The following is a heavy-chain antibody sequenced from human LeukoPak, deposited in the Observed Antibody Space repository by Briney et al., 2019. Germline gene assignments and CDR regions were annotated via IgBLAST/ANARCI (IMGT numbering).Heavy chain of an antibody. CDR3: ARASFRSSGWTPSYYYGMDV. J-gene: IGHJ6*02. Sequence: SVKVSCKASGGTFSSYAISWVRQAPGQGLEWMGGIIPIFGTANYAQKFQGKVTITADESTSTAYMELSSLRSEDTAVYYCARASFRSSGWTPSYYYGMDVWGQGTTVTVSS. CDR1: GGTFSSYA. D-gene: IGHD6-19*01. CDR2: IIPIFGTA. V-gene: IGHV1-69*13.